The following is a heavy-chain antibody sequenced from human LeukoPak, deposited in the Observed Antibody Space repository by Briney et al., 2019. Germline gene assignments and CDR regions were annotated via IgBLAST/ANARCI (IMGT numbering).Heavy chain of an antibody. CDR2: VYHSGAT. V-gene: IGHV4-4*02. Sequence: SETLSLTCAVSGDSITSSYWWSWGRQPPGKGLEWIGEVYHSGATNYNPSLKSRVTISVDRSKNQFSLKLSSVTAADTAVYYCARDRPGYFDLWGRGTLVTVSS. CDR3: ARDRPGYFDL. CDR1: GDSITSSYW. J-gene: IGHJ2*01.